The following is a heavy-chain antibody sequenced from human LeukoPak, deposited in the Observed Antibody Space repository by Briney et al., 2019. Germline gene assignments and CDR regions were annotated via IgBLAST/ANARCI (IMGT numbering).Heavy chain of an antibody. CDR2: ISSSSSTT. CDR1: GFTFSSYS. J-gene: IGHJ4*02. Sequence: PGGSLRLSCAASGFTFSSYSMNWVRQAPGKGLEWVSYISSSSSTTHYADSVKGRSTISRDNAKNSLYLQMNSLRDEDTAVYYCAKQGLETTVVTRFFFSSDFDYWGQGTLVTVSS. CDR3: AKQGLETTVVTRFFFSSDFDY. D-gene: IGHD4-23*01. V-gene: IGHV3-48*02.